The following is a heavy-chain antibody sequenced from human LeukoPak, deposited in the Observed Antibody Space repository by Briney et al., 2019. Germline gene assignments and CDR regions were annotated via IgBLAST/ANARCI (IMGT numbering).Heavy chain of an antibody. V-gene: IGHV3-48*02. CDR1: GFILSTYS. CDR3: ARDRRHGDNEVDYYFGMDV. CDR2: ISASSSAV. D-gene: IGHD4-17*01. J-gene: IGHJ6*02. Sequence: QTGGSLRLSCEASGFILSTYSMNWVRQAPGKGLEWVSYISASSSAVFHAGSVKGRFTISRDNTKNILYLQMSSLTDEDTAVYYCARDRRHGDNEVDYYFGMDVWGQGTTVIVSS.